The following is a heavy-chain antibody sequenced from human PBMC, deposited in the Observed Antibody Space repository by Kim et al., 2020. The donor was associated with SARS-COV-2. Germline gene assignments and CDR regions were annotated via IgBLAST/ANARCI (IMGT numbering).Heavy chain of an antibody. CDR1: GGSISSSSYY. J-gene: IGHJ4*02. Sequence: SETLSLTCTVSGGSISSSSYYWGWIRQPPGKGLEWIGSIYYSGSTYYNPSLKSRVTISVDTSKNQFSLKLSSVTAADTAVYYCARGSSQFDYWGQGTLVTISS. CDR2: IYYSGST. D-gene: IGHD6-13*01. CDR3: ARGSSQFDY. V-gene: IGHV4-39*07.